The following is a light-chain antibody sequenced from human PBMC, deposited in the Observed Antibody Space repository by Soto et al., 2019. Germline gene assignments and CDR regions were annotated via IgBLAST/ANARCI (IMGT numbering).Light chain of an antibody. Sequence: QSALTQPASVSGSPGQSITISCTGTSSDVGGYNYVSWYQQHPGKAPKLMIYDVSNRPSGVSNRFSGSKSGNTDSLTISGLQAEDEADYYCSSYTSSSTLFGTGTRSQS. J-gene: IGLJ1*01. CDR2: DVS. V-gene: IGLV2-14*01. CDR1: SSDVGGYNY. CDR3: SSYTSSSTL.